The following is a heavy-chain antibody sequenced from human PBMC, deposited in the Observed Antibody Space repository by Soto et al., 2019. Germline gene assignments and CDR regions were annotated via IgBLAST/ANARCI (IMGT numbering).Heavy chain of an antibody. CDR2: IFYTGSS. CDR1: GDPLSSGDYY. D-gene: IGHD3-10*01. V-gene: IGHV4-30-4*08. CDR3: ARGTGTMARAVLLD. Sequence: QVQLQESGPGLVKPSQTLSLTCTVSGDPLSSGDYYWSWIRQRPGKGLEWIGYIFYTGSSYYNPSVRRRVSFSVDTSKNQCSLNVDSVSAADTAVYYGARGTGTMARAVLLDWGQGTLITVSS. J-gene: IGHJ4*02.